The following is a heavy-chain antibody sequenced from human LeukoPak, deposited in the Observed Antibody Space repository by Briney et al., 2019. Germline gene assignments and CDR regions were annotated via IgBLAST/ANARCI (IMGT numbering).Heavy chain of an antibody. V-gene: IGHV3-23*01. D-gene: IGHD3-16*02. J-gene: IGHJ6*02. CDR3: AKWSHRYDYVWGSYRQDYGMDV. CDR2: ISGSGGST. Sequence: SCKASGGTFSSYAISWVRQAPGKGLEWVSAISGSGGSTYYADSVKGRFTISRDNSKNTLYLQMNSLRAEDTAVYYCAKWSHRYDYVWGSYRQDYGMDVWGQGTTVTVSS. CDR1: GGTFSSYA.